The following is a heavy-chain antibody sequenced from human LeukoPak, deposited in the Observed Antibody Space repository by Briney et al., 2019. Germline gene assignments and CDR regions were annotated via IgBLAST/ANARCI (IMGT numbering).Heavy chain of an antibody. Sequence: SETLSLTCTVSGASIGTYYWSWIRQPPGKGLEWIAYMYNNGNTNYNPSLKSRVTVSVDRSKNQFSPKVRSVTAADTALYYCARVWCSSTSCYSFDNWGQGTLVTVSS. D-gene: IGHD2-2*02. CDR2: MYNNGNT. CDR3: ARVWCSSTSCYSFDN. J-gene: IGHJ4*02. CDR1: GASIGTYY. V-gene: IGHV4-59*01.